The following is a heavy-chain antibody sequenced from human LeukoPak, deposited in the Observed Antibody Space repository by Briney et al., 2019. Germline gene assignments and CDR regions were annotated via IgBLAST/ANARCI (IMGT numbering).Heavy chain of an antibody. Sequence: SETLSLTCTVSGGSLITPNYYWGWIRQPPGKGLEWIGSIYYSGSTYYNPSLKSRVTISVDTSKNQFSLKLSSVTAADTAVYYCARGEYSSGWNHFQHWGQGTLVTVSS. CDR1: GGSLITPNYY. CDR2: IYYSGST. CDR3: ARGEYSSGWNHFQH. V-gene: IGHV4-39*07. D-gene: IGHD6-19*01. J-gene: IGHJ1*01.